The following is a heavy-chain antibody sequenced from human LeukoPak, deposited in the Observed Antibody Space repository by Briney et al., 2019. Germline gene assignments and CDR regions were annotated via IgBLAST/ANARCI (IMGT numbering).Heavy chain of an antibody. CDR3: ARDRFWSGSHNWFDP. J-gene: IGHJ5*02. Sequence: SQTLSLTCTVSGGSISSGDYYWSWIRQPPGKGLEWIGYIYYSGSTYYNPSLKSRVTISVDTSKNQFSLKLSSVTAADTAVYYCARDRFWSGSHNWFDPWGQGTLVTVSS. CDR1: GGSISSGDYY. D-gene: IGHD3-3*01. V-gene: IGHV4-30-4*01. CDR2: IYYSGST.